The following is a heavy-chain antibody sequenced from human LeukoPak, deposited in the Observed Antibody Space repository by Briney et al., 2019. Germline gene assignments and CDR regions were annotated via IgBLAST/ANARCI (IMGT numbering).Heavy chain of an antibody. J-gene: IGHJ3*02. CDR1: GYTFSSYA. V-gene: IGHV3-23*01. D-gene: IGHD2-15*01. Sequence: GGSLRLSCAASGYTFSSYAMTWVRQAPGKGLEWVSTISGSGDSTFYADSVKGRFTVSRDTSKNTLFLLMNSLSPEDTAVYYCARDRLGYCSGGSCYSAYDAFDIWGQGTLVSVSS. CDR3: ARDRLGYCSGGSCYSAYDAFDI. CDR2: ISGSGDST.